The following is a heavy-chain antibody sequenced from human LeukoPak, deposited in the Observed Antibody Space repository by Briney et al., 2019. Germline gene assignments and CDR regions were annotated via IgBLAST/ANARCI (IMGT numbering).Heavy chain of an antibody. V-gene: IGHV4-59*01. CDR1: GGSISSYY. J-gene: IGHJ3*02. CDR3: ARERGDSSGYYYPDAFDI. D-gene: IGHD3-22*01. Sequence: SETLSLTCTVSGGSISSYYWSWIRQPPGKGLEWIGYIYYSGSTNYNPSLKSRVTISVDTSKNQFSLKLSSVTAADTAVYYCARERGDSSGYYYPDAFDIWGQGTMVTVSS. CDR2: IYYSGST.